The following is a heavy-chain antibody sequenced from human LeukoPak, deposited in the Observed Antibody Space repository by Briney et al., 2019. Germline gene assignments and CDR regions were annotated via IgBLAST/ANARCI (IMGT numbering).Heavy chain of an antibody. V-gene: IGHV4-61*01. D-gene: IGHD1-26*01. CDR2: IYYSGST. Sequence: PSETLSLTCTDSGGSVSSGSYYWSWIRQPPGKGLEWIGYIYYSGSTNYNPSLKSRVTISVDTSKNQFSLKLSSVTAADTAVYYCARVKVGANDYWGQGTLVTVSS. J-gene: IGHJ4*02. CDR3: ARVKVGANDY. CDR1: GGSVSSGSYY.